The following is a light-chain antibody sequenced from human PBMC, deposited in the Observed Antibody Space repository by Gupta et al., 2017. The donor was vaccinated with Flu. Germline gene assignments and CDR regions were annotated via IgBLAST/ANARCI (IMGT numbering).Light chain of an antibody. Sequence: EIVLTQSPGTLSLSPGESATLSCRASQSVNSNYFLWYQQKPGQAPRLLIHGASSRATGIPDRFSGRGSGTDFTLTISRLEPEDFAVYYCQQFDNSPAFGGGTKVEIK. V-gene: IGKV3-20*01. CDR3: QQFDNSPA. J-gene: IGKJ4*01. CDR2: GAS. CDR1: QSVNSNY.